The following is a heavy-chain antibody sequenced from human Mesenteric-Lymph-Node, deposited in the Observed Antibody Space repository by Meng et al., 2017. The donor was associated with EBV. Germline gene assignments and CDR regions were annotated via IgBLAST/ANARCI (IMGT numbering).Heavy chain of an antibody. J-gene: IGHJ4*02. V-gene: IGHV3-11*01. CDR2: VSARGITI. CDR3: AREADYYDSSEGGLNY. D-gene: IGHD3-22*01. CDR1: GFSFSDYS. Sequence: QVVLVESGGGLVKPGGSLRLSCAASGFSFSDYSMIWIRQAPGRGLEWVSYVSARGITIHYADSVRGRFTISRDNTKHSLYLQMNSLRAEDTAVYYCAREADYYDSSEGGLNYWGQGTLVTVSS.